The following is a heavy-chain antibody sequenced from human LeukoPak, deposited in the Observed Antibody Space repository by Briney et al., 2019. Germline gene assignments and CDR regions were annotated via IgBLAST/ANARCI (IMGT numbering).Heavy chain of an antibody. CDR2: IYYSGST. Sequence: SEALSLTCTVSGGSISSYYLSWIRQPPGKGLEWIGYIYYSGSTNYNPSLKSRVTISVDTSKNQFSLKLSSVTAADTAVYYCARDSGRSDFDYWGQGTLVTVSS. D-gene: IGHD3-10*01. CDR1: GGSISSYY. CDR3: ARDSGRSDFDY. J-gene: IGHJ4*02. V-gene: IGHV4-59*01.